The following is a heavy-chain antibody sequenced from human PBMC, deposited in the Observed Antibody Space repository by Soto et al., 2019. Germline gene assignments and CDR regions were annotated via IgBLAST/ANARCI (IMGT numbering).Heavy chain of an antibody. CDR3: ARTRNYIVATPPDY. V-gene: IGHV3-30-3*01. D-gene: IGHD5-12*01. Sequence: QVQLVESGGGVVQPGQSLRLSCAASGFTFSNYAMHWVRQAPGKGLEWVAVISHDETTKYYVDSVKGRFTISRDNSKNTLYLQMASLRVEDTALYYCARTRNYIVATPPDYWGQGTLVTVSS. CDR1: GFTFSNYA. J-gene: IGHJ4*02. CDR2: ISHDETTK.